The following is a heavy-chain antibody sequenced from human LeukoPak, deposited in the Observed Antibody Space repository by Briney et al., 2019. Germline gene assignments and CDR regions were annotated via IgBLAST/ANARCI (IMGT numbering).Heavy chain of an antibody. CDR2: IYHTGSP. J-gene: IGHJ5*02. V-gene: IGHV4-38-2*02. CDR1: GYSINSDYF. D-gene: IGHD6-19*01. CDR3: ATAGGDSVAVPTARGWFDP. Sequence: SETLSLTCTVSGYSINSDYFWGWIRQPPGKALEWIGTIYHTGSPYYNPSLKSRVTMSVDTSKNQFSLKLTSVTAADTAVYYCATAGGDSVAVPTARGWFDPWGQGSLVTVSS.